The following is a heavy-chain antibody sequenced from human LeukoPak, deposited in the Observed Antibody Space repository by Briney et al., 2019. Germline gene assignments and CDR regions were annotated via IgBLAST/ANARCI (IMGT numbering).Heavy chain of an antibody. CDR1: GFTFDDYA. D-gene: IGHD6-19*01. CDR2: ISWNSGSI. Sequence: GRSLRLSCAASGFTFDDYAMPWVRHAPGKGLEWVSGISWNSGSIGYADSVKGRFTISRDNAKNSLYLQMNSLRAEDTALYYCAKDGYSSGWYLGSNWFDPWGQGTLVTVSS. J-gene: IGHJ5*02. CDR3: AKDGYSSGWYLGSNWFDP. V-gene: IGHV3-9*01.